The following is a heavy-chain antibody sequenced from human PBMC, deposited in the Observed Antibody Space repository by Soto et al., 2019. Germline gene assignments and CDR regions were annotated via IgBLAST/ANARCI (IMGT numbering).Heavy chain of an antibody. V-gene: IGHV3-15*07. Sequence: EVQLVESGGGLVKPGGSLRLSCAASGFTFSDAWMNWVRQAPGKGLEWVGHVKTKADGGTTDYAAFVNGRFTISRDDSTNTLFLHMPNLKAEETAMYYCTPLGPSWGQGTLVTVSS. CDR1: GFTFSDAW. CDR2: VKTKADGGTT. J-gene: IGHJ5*02. CDR3: TPLGPS.